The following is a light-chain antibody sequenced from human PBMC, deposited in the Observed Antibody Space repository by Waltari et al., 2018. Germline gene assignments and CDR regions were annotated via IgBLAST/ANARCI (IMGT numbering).Light chain of an antibody. CDR3: QQYNNWPST. CDR1: QSVSSN. J-gene: IGKJ2*02. CDR2: GAS. Sequence: EIVMTQSPATLSVSPGERATLSCRASQSVSSNLAWYQQKPGPAPRLLIYGASTRPTCIPARFSGSGSGQEFTLTISSLLSEDVAVYYCQQYNNWPSTFGQGTKREIK. V-gene: IGKV3-15*01.